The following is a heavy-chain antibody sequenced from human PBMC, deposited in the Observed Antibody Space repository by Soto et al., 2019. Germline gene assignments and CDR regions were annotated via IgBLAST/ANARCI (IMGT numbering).Heavy chain of an antibody. Sequence: SETLSLTCTVSGVSITSYFWSWIRQTPGKGLDWIGSISFSGATYSNPSLKGRAALSVDTSENHLSLTLNSVTSADTAVYFCARDQGQWLVVGAYDIWGQGTKVTVSS. CDR3: ARDQGQWLVVGAYDI. CDR2: ISFSGAT. J-gene: IGHJ3*02. CDR1: GVSITSYF. D-gene: IGHD6-19*01. V-gene: IGHV4-59*01.